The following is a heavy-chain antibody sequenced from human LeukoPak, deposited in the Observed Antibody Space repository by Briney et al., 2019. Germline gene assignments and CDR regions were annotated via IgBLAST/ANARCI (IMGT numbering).Heavy chain of an antibody. CDR3: AXXTDILTGYSSFDY. V-gene: IGHV3-30*18. CDR1: XFXXXXXX. J-gene: IGHJ4*02. Sequence: GGSLRLSCAASXFXXXXXXXXXVXXXPGXXXXXVXXIXXXETTXYYADXVKGRFTVSRDNSKNTLSLQMNSLRPEDTAVYYXAXXTDILTGYSSFDYWAREPWSPSPQ. CDR2: IXXXETTX. D-gene: IGHD3-9*01.